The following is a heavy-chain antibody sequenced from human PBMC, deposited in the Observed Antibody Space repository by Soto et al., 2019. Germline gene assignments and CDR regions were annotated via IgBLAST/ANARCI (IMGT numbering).Heavy chain of an antibody. V-gene: IGHV1-46*01. D-gene: IGHD6-13*01. J-gene: IGHJ4*02. CDR1: GYTFTSYY. Sequence: ASVKVSCKASGYTFTSYYMHWVRQAPGQGLEWMGIINPSGGSTSYAQKFQGRVTMTRDTSASTAYMELSSLRSEDTAVYYCARDRSSSWYDYWGQGTLVTVSS. CDR2: INPSGGST. CDR3: ARDRSSSWYDY.